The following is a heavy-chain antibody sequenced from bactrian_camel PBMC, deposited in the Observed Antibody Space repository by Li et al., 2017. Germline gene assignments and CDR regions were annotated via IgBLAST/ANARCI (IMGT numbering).Heavy chain of an antibody. Sequence: HVQLVESGGGLVQPGGSVRLSCAASGFTFSSYWMYWVRQAPGRGLEWVSTINSGGDTTYYADLVKGRFTISRDNAKNTLYLQMNSLETEDTAVYVCAQGDSVEGYRYWGQGTQVTVS. V-gene: IGHV3S1*01. CDR1: GFTFSSYW. D-gene: IGHD5*01. J-gene: IGHJ4*01. CDR2: INSGGDTT. CDR3: AQGDSVEGYRY.